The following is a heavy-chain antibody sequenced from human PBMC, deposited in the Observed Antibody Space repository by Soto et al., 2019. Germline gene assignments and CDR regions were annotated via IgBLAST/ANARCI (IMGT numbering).Heavy chain of an antibody. D-gene: IGHD2-15*01. Sequence: QVQLVQSGAEVKKPGSSVKVSCKASGGTFSSYAISWVRQAPGQGLEWMGGIIPIFGTANHAQKFQGRVTITGDESPSTAYMELSSLKSGHTAVYDCATGTGRDILVVVAASNAFDIWGQGTMVTVAS. V-gene: IGHV1-69*12. CDR1: GGTFSSYA. J-gene: IGHJ3*02. CDR2: IIPIFGTA. CDR3: ATGTGRDILVVVAASNAFDI.